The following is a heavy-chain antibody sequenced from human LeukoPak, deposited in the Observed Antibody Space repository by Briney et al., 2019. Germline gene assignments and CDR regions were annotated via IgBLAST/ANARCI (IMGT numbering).Heavy chain of an antibody. Sequence: SETLSLTCTVSRGSISNFYWSWIRQPPGKGLEWIGYIYYSGSTNYNPSLKSRVTISVDTSKNQFSLKLSSVTAADTAVYYCATDYGDQSWGQGTLVTVSS. CDR1: RGSISNFY. CDR3: ATDYGDQS. D-gene: IGHD4-17*01. CDR2: IYYSGST. V-gene: IGHV4-59*01. J-gene: IGHJ4*02.